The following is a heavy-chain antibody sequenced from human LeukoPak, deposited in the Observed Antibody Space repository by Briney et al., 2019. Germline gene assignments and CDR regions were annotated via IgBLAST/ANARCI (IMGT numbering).Heavy chain of an antibody. J-gene: IGHJ4*02. V-gene: IGHV4-59*01. CDR3: ARDGCGSSSCLDY. CDR2: ISYSGST. Sequence: SETLSLTCTVSGGSINSYYWSCIRQPPGKGLEWIGYISYSGSTNYNPSLKSRVTISVDTSKNQFSLKLSSVTAADTAVYYCARDGCGSSSCLDYWGQGTLVTVSS. CDR1: GGSINSYY. D-gene: IGHD6-6*01.